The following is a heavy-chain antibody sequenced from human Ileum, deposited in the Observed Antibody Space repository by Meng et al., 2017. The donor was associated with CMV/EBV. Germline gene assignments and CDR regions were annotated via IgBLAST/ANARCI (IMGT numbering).Heavy chain of an antibody. CDR2: IYYSGST. J-gene: IGHJ4*01. Sequence: SETLSLTCTVPGGSISSYYWSWIRQPPGKGLEWIGYIYYSGSTNYNPSLKSRVTISADTSKNQLSLKPSSVTAADTAVYYCARDGNSSGIDYWGHGTLVTVSS. V-gene: IGHV4-59*01. CDR1: GGSISSYY. D-gene: IGHD6-6*01. CDR3: ARDGNSSGIDY.